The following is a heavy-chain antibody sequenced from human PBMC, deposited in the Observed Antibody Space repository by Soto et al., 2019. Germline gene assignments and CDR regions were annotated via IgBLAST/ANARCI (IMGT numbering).Heavy chain of an antibody. CDR1: GGSISSSSYY. D-gene: IGHD6-6*01. V-gene: IGHV4-39*01. CDR2: IYYSGST. CDR3: ARHQRYSSSLLAFYYYYGMDV. J-gene: IGHJ6*02. Sequence: PSENPSLTCTVSGGSISSSSYYWGWIRQPPGKGLEWIGGIYYSGSTYYNPSLKSRVTISVDTSKNQISLKLSSVNEEDTAVYYCARHQRYSSSLLAFYYYYGMDVGGQGTT.